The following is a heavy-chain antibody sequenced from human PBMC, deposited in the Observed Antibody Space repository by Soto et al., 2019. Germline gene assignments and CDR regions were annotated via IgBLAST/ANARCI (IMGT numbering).Heavy chain of an antibody. V-gene: IGHV4-30-4*01. D-gene: IGHD4-4*01. CDR1: GGSISSGDYY. Sequence: QVQLQESGPGLVKPSQTLSLTCTVSGGSISSGDYYWSWIRQPPGKGLEWIGYIYYSGSTYYNPSLKSLVTISVDTSKNQFSLKMSSVTAADTAVYYCAIYSGNSVYFDYWGQGTLFTVSS. CDR3: AIYSGNSVYFDY. CDR2: IYYSGST. J-gene: IGHJ4*02.